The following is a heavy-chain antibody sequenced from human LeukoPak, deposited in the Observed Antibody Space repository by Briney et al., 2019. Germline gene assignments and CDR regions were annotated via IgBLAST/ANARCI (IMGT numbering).Heavy chain of an antibody. V-gene: IGHV1-18*01. D-gene: IGHD2-21*02. CDR2: ISAYNGNT. CDR1: GYTFTSYG. CDR3: ARQAYCGGDCYLYYFDY. Sequence: ASVKVSCKASGYTFTSYGISWVRQAPGQGLEWMGWISAYNGNTNYARKLQGRVTMTTDTSTSTAYMELRSLRSDDTAVYYCARQAYCGGDCYLYYFDYWGQGTLVTVSS. J-gene: IGHJ4*02.